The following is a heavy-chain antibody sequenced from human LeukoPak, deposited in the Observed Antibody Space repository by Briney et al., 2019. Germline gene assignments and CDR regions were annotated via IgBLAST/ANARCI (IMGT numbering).Heavy chain of an antibody. J-gene: IGHJ3*02. CDR3: ATMEPGGAPKWAFDI. CDR2: FDPEDGET. Sequence: ASVKVSCKVSGYTLTELSMHRVRQAPGKGLEWMGGFDPEDGETIYAQKFQGRVTMTEDTSTDTAYMEPSSLRSEDTAVYYCATMEPGGAPKWAFDIWGQGTMVTVSS. CDR1: GYTLTELS. D-gene: IGHD1-26*01. V-gene: IGHV1-24*01.